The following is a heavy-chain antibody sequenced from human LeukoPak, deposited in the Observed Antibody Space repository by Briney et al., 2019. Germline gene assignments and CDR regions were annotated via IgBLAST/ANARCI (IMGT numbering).Heavy chain of an antibody. Sequence: PSQTLSLTCTVSGGSISSGSYYWSWIRQSPGKGLEWIGSMYYSGTTTYNPSLKSRVTISLDTSMKQFYLNLKSVAAADTAVYYCAASDPVQYYLFRNWFDPWGQGTPVTVSS. V-gene: IGHV4-61*01. D-gene: IGHD2/OR15-2a*01. CDR2: MYYSGTT. CDR1: GGSISSGSYY. J-gene: IGHJ5*02. CDR3: AASDPVQYYLFRNWFDP.